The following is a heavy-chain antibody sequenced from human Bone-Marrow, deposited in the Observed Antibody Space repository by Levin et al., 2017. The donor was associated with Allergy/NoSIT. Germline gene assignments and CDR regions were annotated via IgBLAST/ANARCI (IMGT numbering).Heavy chain of an antibody. V-gene: IGHV3-23*01. CDR2: ISGSGGST. J-gene: IGHJ6*02. CDR3: AKEGYYDFWSGYYTGRYYYYGMDG. D-gene: IGHD3-3*01. CDR1: GFTFSSYA. Sequence: GGSLRLSCAASGFTFSSYAMSWVRQAPGKGLEWVSAISGSGGSTYYADSVKGRFTISRDNSKNTLYLQMNSLRAEDTAVYYCAKEGYYDFWSGYYTGRYYYYGMDGWGQGTTVTVSS.